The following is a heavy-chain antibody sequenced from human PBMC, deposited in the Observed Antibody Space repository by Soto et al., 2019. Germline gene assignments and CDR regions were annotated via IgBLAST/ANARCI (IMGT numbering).Heavy chain of an antibody. V-gene: IGHV3-23*01. Sequence: GGSLRLSCVVSGFTFSTYAMSWVRQAPGKGLEWVSGISGSSGSTYYADSVKGRFTISRDNSKNTLYLQMNTLSAEDTAVYYCAKEERRGYSDGGVLDYWGQGTVVTVSS. CDR3: AKEERRGYSDGGVLDY. CDR2: ISGSSGST. CDR1: GFTFSTYA. J-gene: IGHJ4*02. D-gene: IGHD5-18*01.